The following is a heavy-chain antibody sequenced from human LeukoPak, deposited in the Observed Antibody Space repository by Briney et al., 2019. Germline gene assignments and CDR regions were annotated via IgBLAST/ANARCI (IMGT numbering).Heavy chain of an antibody. CDR3: AKRGRGSYEFDY. V-gene: IGHV3-74*03. CDR1: GFTFSSYW. Sequence: GGSLRLSCAASGFTFSSYWMHWVRQAPGKGLVWVSRIRTDGTITTYADSVKGRFSISRDNAKNTLYLQVNSLRVEDTAVYYCAKRGRGSYEFDYWGQGTLVTVSS. D-gene: IGHD3-3*01. CDR2: IRTDGTIT. J-gene: IGHJ4*02.